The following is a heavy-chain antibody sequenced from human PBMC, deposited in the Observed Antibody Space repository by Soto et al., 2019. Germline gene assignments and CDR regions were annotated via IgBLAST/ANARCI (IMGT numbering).Heavy chain of an antibody. V-gene: IGHV2-5*02. CDR1: GISLTSRPMG. CDR2: IYWDDDK. CDR3: AHRLSGYNWNGGYFDY. J-gene: IGHJ4*02. Sequence: QITLKESAPTRVKPTQTLTLTCTFSGISLTSRPMGVGWIRQPPGKALEWLAFIYWDDDKRYSPSLRSRLTITKDTSGNQVVLTMTNMDPVVTATYYCAHRLSGYNWNGGYFDYWGQGALVTVSS. D-gene: IGHD1-1*01.